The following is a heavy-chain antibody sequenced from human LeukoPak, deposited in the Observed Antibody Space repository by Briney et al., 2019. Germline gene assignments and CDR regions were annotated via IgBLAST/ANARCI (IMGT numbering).Heavy chain of an antibody. V-gene: IGHV4-59*06. CDR2: IYYSGST. D-gene: IGHD5-18*01. Sequence: PSETLSLTCTVSGGSISSYYWSWIRQPPGKGLEWIGYIYYSGSTYYNPSLKSRVTISVDTSKNQFSLKLSSVTAADTAVYYCARGLDTAMTPGVYFDYWGQGTLVTVSS. CDR1: GGSISSYY. CDR3: ARGLDTAMTPGVYFDY. J-gene: IGHJ4*02.